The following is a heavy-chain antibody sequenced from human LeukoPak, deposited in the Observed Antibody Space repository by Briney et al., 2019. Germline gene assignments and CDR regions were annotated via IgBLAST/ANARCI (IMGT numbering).Heavy chain of an antibody. J-gene: IGHJ4*02. CDR1: GYTFTGYY. CDR3: ARWGVITFFDY. Sequence: GASVKVSCKASGYTFTGYYMHWVRQAPGQGLEWMGWMNPNSGNTGYAQKFQGRVTMTRNTSISTAYMELSSLRSEDTAVYYCARWGVITFFDYWGQGTLVTVSS. D-gene: IGHD3-10*01. CDR2: MNPNSGNT. V-gene: IGHV1-8*02.